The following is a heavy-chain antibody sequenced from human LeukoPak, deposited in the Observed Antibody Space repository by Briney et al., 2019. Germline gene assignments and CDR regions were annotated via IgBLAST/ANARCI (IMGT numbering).Heavy chain of an antibody. J-gene: IGHJ4*02. CDR1: GDSISSSNW. CDR2: IYHSGNT. Sequence: PSETLSLTCAVSGDSISSSNWWSWVRQPPGKGLEWIGEIYHSGNTNYNPPLKSRVTISLDKSKNQFSLKLNSVTAADTAVYYCARLRRSRLAEFDYWGQGTLVTVSS. D-gene: IGHD3-3*02. V-gene: IGHV4-4*02. CDR3: ARLRRSRLAEFDY.